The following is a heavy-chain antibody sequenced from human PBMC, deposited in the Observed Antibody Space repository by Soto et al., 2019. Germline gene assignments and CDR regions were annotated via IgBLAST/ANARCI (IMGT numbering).Heavy chain of an antibody. D-gene: IGHD3-10*01. CDR3: AKGEVRGIIPSYFDY. V-gene: IGHV3-30*18. Sequence: RRLSCAGSGFTFRWFGMNWVRQAPGKGLEWVARISNDGSNEYYVDSVKGRFTISRDNSKNTLYLQMDSLRAEDTAVYYCAKGEVRGIIPSYFDYWGLGTLVTVYS. CDR1: GFTFRWFG. CDR2: ISNDGSNE. J-gene: IGHJ4*02.